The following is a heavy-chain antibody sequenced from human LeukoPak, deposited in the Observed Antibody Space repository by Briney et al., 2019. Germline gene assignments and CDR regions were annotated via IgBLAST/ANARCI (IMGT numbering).Heavy chain of an antibody. J-gene: IGHJ5*02. V-gene: IGHV4-34*01. CDR2: INHSGST. Sequence: SETLSLTCAVYGGSFSGYYWSWIRQPPGKGLEWIGEINHSGSTNYNPSLKSRVTISVDTSKNQFSLKLSSVTAADTAVYYCARDLRFLGEFDPWGQGTLVTVSS. D-gene: IGHD3-3*01. CDR1: GGSFSGYY. CDR3: ARDLRFLGEFDP.